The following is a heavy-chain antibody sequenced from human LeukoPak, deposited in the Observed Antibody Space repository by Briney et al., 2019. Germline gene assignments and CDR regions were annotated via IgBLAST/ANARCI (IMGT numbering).Heavy chain of an antibody. CDR1: GFTFSSYA. D-gene: IGHD2-15*01. J-gene: IGHJ4*02. CDR3: ATGIVVVVAATPRDY. Sequence: GGSLRLSCAASGFTFSSYAMSWVRQAPGKGLEWVSAISGSGGSTYYADSVKGRFTISRDNSKNTLYLQMNSLRAGDTAVYYCATGIVVVVAATPRDYWGQGTLVTVSS. V-gene: IGHV3-23*01. CDR2: ISGSGGST.